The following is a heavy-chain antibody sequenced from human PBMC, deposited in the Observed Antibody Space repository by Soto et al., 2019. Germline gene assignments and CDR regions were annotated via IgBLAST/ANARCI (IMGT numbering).Heavy chain of an antibody. CDR3: ARSYYYGMDV. V-gene: IGHV3-74*01. CDR2: INSDGSST. Sequence: GGSLRLSCAASGFTFSSYWMHWVRQAPWKGLVWVSRINSDGSSTNYADSVKGRFTISRDNAKNTLYLQMNSLRAEDTAMYYCARSYYYGMDVWGQGTTFTVSS. CDR1: GFTFSSYW. J-gene: IGHJ6*02.